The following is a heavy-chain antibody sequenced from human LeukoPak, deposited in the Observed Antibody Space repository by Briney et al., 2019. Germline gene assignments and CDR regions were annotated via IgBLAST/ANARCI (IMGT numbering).Heavy chain of an antibody. J-gene: IGHJ4*02. Sequence: GGSLRLSCAASGFTFSSYSMNWVRQAPGKGLEWVSSISSSSSYIYYADSVKGRFTISRDNAKNSLYLQMNSLRAEDTAVYYCARDSGSGSYYSDHWGQGTLVTVSS. CDR3: ARDSGSGSYYSDH. CDR1: GFTFSSYS. V-gene: IGHV3-21*01. D-gene: IGHD3-10*01. CDR2: ISSSSSYI.